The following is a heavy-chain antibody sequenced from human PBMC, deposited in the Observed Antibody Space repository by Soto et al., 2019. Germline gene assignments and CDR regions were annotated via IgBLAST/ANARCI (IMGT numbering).Heavy chain of an antibody. J-gene: IGHJ6*03. CDR2: IYYSGST. D-gene: IGHD3-3*01. V-gene: IGHV4-59*01. CDR1: GGSISSYY. CDR3: ATSVLYDFCCGYPPSSYYYYYMDV. Sequence: PSETLSLTCTVSGGSISSYYWSWIRQPPGKGLEWIGYIYYSGSTNYNPSLKSRVTISVDTSKNQFSLKLSSVTAADTAVYYCATSVLYDFCCGYPPSSYYYYYMDVWGKGTTVTVSS.